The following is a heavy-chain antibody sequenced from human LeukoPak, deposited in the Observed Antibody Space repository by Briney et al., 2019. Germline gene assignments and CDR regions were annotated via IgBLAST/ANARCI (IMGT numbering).Heavy chain of an antibody. D-gene: IGHD4-17*01. CDR1: GFSFISYG. J-gene: IGHJ4*02. CDR2: ISDDGRNK. CDR3: AKRPSDYGDYVTYFDY. V-gene: IGHV3-30*18. Sequence: GGSLRLSCTASGFSFISYGMHWVRQAPGKGLEWVGVISDDGRNKKYADSVKGRFTISRDNSKDTLYLQMNSLRDEDTAVYYCAKRPSDYGDYVTYFDYWGQGTLVTVSS.